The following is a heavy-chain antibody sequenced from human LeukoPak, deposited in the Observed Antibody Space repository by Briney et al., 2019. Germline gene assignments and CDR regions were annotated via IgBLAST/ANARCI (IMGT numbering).Heavy chain of an antibody. CDR3: ARDNIHNYYDSSGHDAFDI. V-gene: IGHV1-18*01. J-gene: IGHJ3*02. D-gene: IGHD3-22*01. CDR2: ISAFNGNT. CDR1: GYTFISYG. Sequence: ASVKVSCKASGYTFISYGISWVRQAPGQGLEWMGWISAFNGNTNYAQKLQGRVTMTTDTSTSTAYMELRSLRSDDTAVYYCARDNIHNYYDSSGHDAFDIWGQGTMVTVSS.